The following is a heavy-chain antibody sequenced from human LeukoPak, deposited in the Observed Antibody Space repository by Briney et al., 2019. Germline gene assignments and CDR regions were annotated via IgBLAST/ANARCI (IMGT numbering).Heavy chain of an antibody. V-gene: IGHV4-59*11. CDR1: GGSITSHF. D-gene: IGHD3-10*01. CDR3: ARLVWLGESPGSWFES. Sequence: TSETLSLTCSVSGGSITSHFWSWIRQPPGKGLEWIGYIHYSGSTNYNPSLKSRVTISPDTSKNQLFLKLNSVTAADTAVYYCARLVWLGESPGSWFESWGQGTLVTVSS. J-gene: IGHJ5*01. CDR2: IHYSGST.